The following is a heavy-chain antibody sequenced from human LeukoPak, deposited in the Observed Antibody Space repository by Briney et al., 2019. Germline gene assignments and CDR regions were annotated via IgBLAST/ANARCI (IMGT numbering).Heavy chain of an antibody. CDR1: GGSIRSYY. J-gene: IGHJ3*02. V-gene: IGHV4-59*01. CDR3: SRNYCSGGRCGAFDI. CDR2: VYYSGSA. Sequence: PSETLSLTCTVSGGSIRSYYWSWLRQPPGKGLEWIGYVYYSGSANYNPSLKSRVTISVDMSKNQFSLNLSSVIAADTAVYYCSRNYCSGGRCGAFDIWGQGTMVTVSS. D-gene: IGHD2-15*01.